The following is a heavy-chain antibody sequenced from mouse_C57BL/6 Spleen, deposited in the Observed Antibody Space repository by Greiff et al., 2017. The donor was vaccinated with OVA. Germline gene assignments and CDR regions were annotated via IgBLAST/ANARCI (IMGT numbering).Heavy chain of an antibody. CDR3: ARSYDGYYDAMDY. J-gene: IGHJ4*01. CDR2: IWSDGST. CDR1: GFSLTSYG. Sequence: QVQLKESGPGLVAPSQSLSITCTVSGFSLTSYGVHWVRQPPGKGLEWLVVIWSDGSTTYNSALKSRLSISKDNSKSQVFLKMNSLQTDDTAMYDCARSYDGYYDAMDYWGQGTSVTVSS. D-gene: IGHD2-3*01. V-gene: IGHV2-6*03.